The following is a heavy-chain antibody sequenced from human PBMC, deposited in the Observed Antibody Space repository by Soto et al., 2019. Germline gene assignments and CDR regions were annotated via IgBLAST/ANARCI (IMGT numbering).Heavy chain of an antibody. J-gene: IGHJ4*02. CDR2: IKSDGSGT. CDR3: ARGDGDRYDGNGYLGRR. V-gene: IGHV3-74*01. CDR1: GFPFSSYW. Sequence: EVQLVESGGGLVQPGESLTLSCAASGFPFSSYWMHWVRQAPGKGLVWVSRIKSDGSGTYYADSVQDRFTISRDNARNXVYRQMNSLRVEDTAVYFCARGDGDRYDGNGYLGRRWGQGTLVTVSS. D-gene: IGHD3-22*01.